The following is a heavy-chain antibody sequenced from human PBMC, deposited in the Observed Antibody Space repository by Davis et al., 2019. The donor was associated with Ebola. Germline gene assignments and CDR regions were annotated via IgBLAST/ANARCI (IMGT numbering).Heavy chain of an antibody. CDR3: AKSLGLLRIYWYFDL. V-gene: IGHV3-23*01. D-gene: IGHD3-22*01. J-gene: IGHJ2*01. Sequence: ADSVKGRFTISRDNSKNTLYLQMNSLRAEDTAVYYCAKSLGLLRIYWYFDLWGRGTLVTVSS.